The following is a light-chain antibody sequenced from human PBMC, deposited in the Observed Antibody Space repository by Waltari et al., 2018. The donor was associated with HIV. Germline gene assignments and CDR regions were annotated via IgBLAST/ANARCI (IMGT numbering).Light chain of an antibody. V-gene: IGKV1-39*01. J-gene: IGKJ5*01. CDR2: DSF. Sequence: DIHLTQSPSSLSASVGDRVFITCRARRDIGNFLICYQQAPGSAPKLMSVDSFSLHSATRSRLLARGSGTDFSLTITSVQPDDFGTFYCQQSHSNPITFGQGTRLDFK. CDR1: RDIGNF. CDR3: QQSHSNPIT.